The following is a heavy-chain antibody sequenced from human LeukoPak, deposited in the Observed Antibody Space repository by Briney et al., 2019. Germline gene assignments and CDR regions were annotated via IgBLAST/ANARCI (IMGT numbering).Heavy chain of an antibody. CDR3: ARDIAAAGRVFDS. D-gene: IGHD6-13*01. V-gene: IGHV3-7*01. J-gene: IGHJ4*02. CDR2: IKEDGSEK. Sequence: GGSLRLSCAASGFTFSNYWMNWVRQSPGKGLEWVANIKEDGSEKYYVDSVKGRFTISRDNAENSLYLQMNSLRAEDTAVYYCARDIAAAGRVFDSGGQGALVTVSS. CDR1: GFTFSNYW.